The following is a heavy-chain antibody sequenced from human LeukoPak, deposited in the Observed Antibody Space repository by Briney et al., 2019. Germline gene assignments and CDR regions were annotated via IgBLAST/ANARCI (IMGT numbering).Heavy chain of an antibody. J-gene: IGHJ4*02. CDR3: ARQFYDFWSGYHDY. CDR2: IKQDGSEK. Sequence: PGGSLRLSCAASGFIFSRYWMSWVRQAPGKGLERVANIKQDGSEKYYVDSVKGRFTISRDNAKNSLYLQMNSLRAEDTAVYYCARQFYDFWSGYHDYWGQGTLVTVSS. D-gene: IGHD3-3*01. V-gene: IGHV3-7*01. CDR1: GFIFSRYW.